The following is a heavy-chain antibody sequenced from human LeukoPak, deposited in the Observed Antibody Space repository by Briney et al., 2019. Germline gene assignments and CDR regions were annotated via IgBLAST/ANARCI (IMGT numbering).Heavy chain of an antibody. Sequence: GGSLRLCCSASGFTFSNYAMHWVRQAPGKGLEYVSAISNNGGNTYYVDSVKGRFTISRDNSKNTLYLQMSSLRAEDTAVFYCVKGAESYCDSRSDYWGQGTLVTVSS. CDR3: VKGAESYCDSRSDY. V-gene: IGHV3-64D*09. CDR2: ISNNGGNT. CDR1: GFTFSNYA. D-gene: IGHD3-22*01. J-gene: IGHJ4*02.